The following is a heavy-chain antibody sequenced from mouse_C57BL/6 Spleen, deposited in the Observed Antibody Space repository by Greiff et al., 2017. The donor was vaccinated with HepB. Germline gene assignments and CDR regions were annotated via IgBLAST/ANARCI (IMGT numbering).Heavy chain of an antibody. J-gene: IGHJ2*01. CDR3: ARGYYGNYYFDY. Sequence: QVQLQQPGAELVRPGSSVKLSCKASGYTFTSYWMHWVKQRPIQGLEWIGNIDPSDSETHYNQKFKDKATLTVDKSASTAYMQLSSLTSEVSAVYYCARGYYGNYYFDYWGQGTTLTVSS. D-gene: IGHD2-1*01. CDR2: IDPSDSET. CDR1: GYTFTSYW. V-gene: IGHV1-52*01.